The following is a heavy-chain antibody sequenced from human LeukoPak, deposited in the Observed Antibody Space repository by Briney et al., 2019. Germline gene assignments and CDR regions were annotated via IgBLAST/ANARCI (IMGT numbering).Heavy chain of an antibody. CDR1: GFTFSSYA. CDR2: ISYDGSNK. V-gene: IGHV3-30*04. Sequence: GSLRLSCAASGFTFSSYAMHWVRQAPGKGLEWVAVISYDGSNKYYADSVKGRFTISRDNSKNTLYLQMNSLRAEDTAVYYCARGGDGYNYFDYWGQGTLVTVSS. CDR3: ARGGDGYNYFDY. D-gene: IGHD5-24*01. J-gene: IGHJ4*02.